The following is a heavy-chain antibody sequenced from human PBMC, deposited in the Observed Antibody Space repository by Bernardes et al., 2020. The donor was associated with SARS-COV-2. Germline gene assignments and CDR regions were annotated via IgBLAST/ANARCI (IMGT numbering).Heavy chain of an antibody. J-gene: IGHJ3*01. CDR2: VNSAGTT. D-gene: IGHD2-21*02. CDR3: ARVVSGPHVGADAFAV. CDR1: GFTFSNYA. V-gene: IGHV3-23*01. Sequence: GASLRRSCAASGFTFSNYALSWFRQTPGKGLEWISAVNSAGTTYYADSVRGRFTAARDNSKNTLYLQMSSLRSEDTAVYYCARVVSGPHVGADAFAVWGRGTTVTGSA.